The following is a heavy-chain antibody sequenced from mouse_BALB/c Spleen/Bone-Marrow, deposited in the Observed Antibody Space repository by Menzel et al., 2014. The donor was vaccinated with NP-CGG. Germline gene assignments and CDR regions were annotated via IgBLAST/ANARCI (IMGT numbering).Heavy chain of an antibody. CDR1: GFTFSSFG. Sequence: EVKVVDSGGGLVQPGGSRKLSCAASGFTFSSFGMHWVRQAPEKGLEWVAYISSGSSTIYYADTVKGRFTISRDNPKNTLFLQMTSLRSEDTAMYYCARSWEYFDVWGAGTTVTVSS. J-gene: IGHJ1*01. D-gene: IGHD4-1*01. CDR2: ISSGSSTI. CDR3: ARSWEYFDV. V-gene: IGHV5-17*02.